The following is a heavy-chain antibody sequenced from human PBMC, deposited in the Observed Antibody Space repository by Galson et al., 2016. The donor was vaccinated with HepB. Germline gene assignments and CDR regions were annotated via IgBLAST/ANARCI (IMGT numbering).Heavy chain of an antibody. V-gene: IGHV3-15*01. CDR1: GFTFNYAW. Sequence: SLRLSCAASGFTFNYAWMSWVRQAPGKGLEWVGRIKRITDGGTTDYAAPVKGRFTISRDDSENRLYLRLNSLKTEDTAVYYCVIARYRSGDYYTYGGQGTLVTVSS. D-gene: IGHD3-10*01. CDR2: IKRITDGGTT. CDR3: VIARYRSGDYYTY. J-gene: IGHJ4*02.